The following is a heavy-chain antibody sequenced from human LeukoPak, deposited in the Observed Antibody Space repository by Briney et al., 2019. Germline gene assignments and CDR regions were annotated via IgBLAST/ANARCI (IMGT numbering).Heavy chain of an antibody. V-gene: IGHV3-30-3*01. CDR2: ISYDGGNK. Sequence: PGGSLRLSCAASGLTFSNFAMHWVRQAPGKGLEWVAVISYDGGNKYYADSVKGRFTISRDNSKNTLYLQMNSLRAEDTAVYYCAKAGGYDDWFGPWGQGTLVTVSS. CDR3: AKAGGYDDWFGP. D-gene: IGHD5-12*01. J-gene: IGHJ5*02. CDR1: GLTFSNFA.